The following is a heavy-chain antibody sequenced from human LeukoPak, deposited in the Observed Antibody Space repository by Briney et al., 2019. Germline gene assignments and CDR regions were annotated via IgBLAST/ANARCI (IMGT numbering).Heavy chain of an antibody. D-gene: IGHD3-3*01. CDR3: ARTVLRFIGMDV. CDR1: GFTFNTYT. J-gene: IGHJ6*04. Sequence: PGGSLRLSCVASGFTFNTYTMNWVRQAPGKGLEWVASISSGSNYIFYADSVKGRFTISRNNAKNSLYLQMNSLRVEDTAVYYCARTVLRFIGMDVWGKGTTVTVSS. V-gene: IGHV3-21*01. CDR2: ISSGSNYI.